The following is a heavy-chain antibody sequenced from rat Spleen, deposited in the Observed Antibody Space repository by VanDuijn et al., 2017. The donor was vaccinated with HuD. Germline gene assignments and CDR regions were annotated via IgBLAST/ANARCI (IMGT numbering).Heavy chain of an antibody. D-gene: IGHD4-3*01. CDR3: GRGRDWFAY. CDR2: ISTGGGNT. V-gene: IGHV5-25*01. CDR1: GFTFSNYY. Sequence: EVQLVDSGGGLVQPGRSMKLSCAASGFTFSNYYMAWVRQAPTKGLEWVASISTGGGNTYYRDSVKGRFTVSRDNAKSTLYLQMDSLRSEDTATYYCGRGRDWFAYWGQGTLVTVSS. J-gene: IGHJ3*01.